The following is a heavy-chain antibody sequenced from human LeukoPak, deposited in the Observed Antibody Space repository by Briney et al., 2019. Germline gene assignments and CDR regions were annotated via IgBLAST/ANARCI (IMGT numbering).Heavy chain of an antibody. CDR2: ISWNSGSI. J-gene: IGHJ4*02. CDR3: AKAAIAARLSYYFDY. CDR1: GFTFDDYA. D-gene: IGHD6-6*01. Sequence: PGGSLRLSCAASGFTFDDYAMHWVRQAPGKGLEWVSGISWNSGSIGYADSVKGRFTISRDNAKNSLYLQMNSLRAEDMALYYCAKAAIAARLSYYFDYWGQGTLVTVSS. V-gene: IGHV3-9*03.